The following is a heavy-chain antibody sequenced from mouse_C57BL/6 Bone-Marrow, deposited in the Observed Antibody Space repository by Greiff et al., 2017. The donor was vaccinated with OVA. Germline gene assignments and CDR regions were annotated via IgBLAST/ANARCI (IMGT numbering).Heavy chain of an antibody. CDR1: GFSFNTYA. D-gene: IGHD2-4*01. V-gene: IGHV10-1*01. Sequence: EVKLMESGGGLVQPKGSLKLSCAASGFSFNTYAMNWVRQAPGKGLEWVARIRSKSNNYATYYADSVKDRFTISRDDSESMLYLQMNNLKTEDTAMYYCVRPHYDYDGGAMDYWGQGTSVTVSS. J-gene: IGHJ4*01. CDR2: IRSKSNNYAT. CDR3: VRPHYDYDGGAMDY.